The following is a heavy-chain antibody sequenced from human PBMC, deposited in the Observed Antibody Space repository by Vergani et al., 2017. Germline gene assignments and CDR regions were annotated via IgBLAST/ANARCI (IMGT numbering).Heavy chain of an antibody. CDR1: DSSIMTNPY. D-gene: IGHD3-10*01. V-gene: IGHV4-38-2*01. CDR3: ARHRGSGGFFPSSYFYGMDV. CDR2: IHHSGDT. Sequence: QVQLQESGPGLVKPSETLALTCDVSDSSIMTNPYWGWFRQSPGKGLEWIGCIHHSGDTYYNSSLKSRVSISLVSSSKFSLSLTSVTAADTAIYYCARHRGSGGFFPSSYFYGMDVWGHGTTVTVSS. J-gene: IGHJ6*02.